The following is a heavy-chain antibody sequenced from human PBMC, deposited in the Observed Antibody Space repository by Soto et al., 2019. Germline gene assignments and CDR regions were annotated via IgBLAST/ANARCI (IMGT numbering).Heavy chain of an antibody. D-gene: IGHD6-6*01. CDR3: ARGGVAARPVDY. CDR1: GGSFSGYY. Sequence: PSETLSVTCAVYGGSFSGYYWSWIRQPPGKGLEWIGEINHSGSTNYNPSLKSRVTISVDTSKNQFSMKLSSVTAADTAVYYCARGGVAARPVDYWGQGTLVTVSS. V-gene: IGHV4-34*01. CDR2: INHSGST. J-gene: IGHJ4*02.